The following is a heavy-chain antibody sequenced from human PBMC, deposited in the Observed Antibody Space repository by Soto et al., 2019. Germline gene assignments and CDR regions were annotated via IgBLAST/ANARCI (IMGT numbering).Heavy chain of an antibody. CDR3: AKGPLTTVVTFRFDY. D-gene: IGHD4-17*01. J-gene: IGHJ4*02. V-gene: IGHV3-23*01. CDR2: ISGSGGST. CDR1: GFTFSNYA. Sequence: PGGSLRLSCAASGFTFSNYAMSWVRQAPGKGLEWVSAISGSGGSTYYADSVRGRITISRDNSKNTLYLQMNSLRAEDTAVYYCAKGPLTTVVTFRFDYWGQGTLVTVSS.